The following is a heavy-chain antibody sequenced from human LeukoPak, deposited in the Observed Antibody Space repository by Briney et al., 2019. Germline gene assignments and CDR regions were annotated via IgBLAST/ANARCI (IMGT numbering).Heavy chain of an antibody. CDR2: IYYSEST. Sequence: SETLSLTCTVSGGSMSSSSYYWGWIRQPPGKGLEWIGSIYYSESTYQNPSLKSRATISVDTSKNQFSLKLSSVTAADTAVYYCARIPTVTFFDYWGQGTLVTVSS. D-gene: IGHD4-17*01. CDR1: GGSMSSSSYY. CDR3: ARIPTVTFFDY. J-gene: IGHJ4*02. V-gene: IGHV4-39*07.